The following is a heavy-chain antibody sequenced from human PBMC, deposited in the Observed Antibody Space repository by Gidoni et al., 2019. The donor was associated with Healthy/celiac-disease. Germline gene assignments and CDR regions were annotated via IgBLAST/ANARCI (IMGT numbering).Heavy chain of an antibody. Sequence: QLHLQESGPGLVKPSETLSLTCTVSGGSISSSSYYWGWIRQPPGKGLEWIGSIYYSGSTYYNPSLKSRVTISVETSKNQFSLKLSSVTAADTAVYYWARQRGIAVDVSDYWGQGTLVTVSS. CDR2: IYYSGST. J-gene: IGHJ4*02. CDR3: ARQRGIAVDVSDY. D-gene: IGHD6-19*01. V-gene: IGHV4-39*01. CDR1: GGSISSSSYY.